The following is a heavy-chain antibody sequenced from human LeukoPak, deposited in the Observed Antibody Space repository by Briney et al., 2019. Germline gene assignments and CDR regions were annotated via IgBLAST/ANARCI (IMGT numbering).Heavy chain of an antibody. V-gene: IGHV3-30*04. D-gene: IGHD3-10*01. Sequence: GRSLRLSCAASGFTFSSYAMHWVRQAPGKGLEWVAVISYDGSNKYYADSVKGRFTISRDNSKNTLYLQMNSLRAEDTAVYYCARGFPPVRGVILYFDYWGQGTLVTVSS. CDR3: ARGFPPVRGVILYFDY. CDR2: ISYDGSNK. CDR1: GFTFSSYA. J-gene: IGHJ4*02.